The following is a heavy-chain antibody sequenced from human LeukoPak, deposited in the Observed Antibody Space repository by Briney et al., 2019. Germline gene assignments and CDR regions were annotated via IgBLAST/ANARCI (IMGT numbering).Heavy chain of an antibody. J-gene: IGHJ4*02. CDR2: ISSSSYI. CDR1: GFTFSSYS. V-gene: IGHV3-21*01. D-gene: IGHD3-16*01. CDR3: ARVIGGIFDY. Sequence: GGSLRLSCAASGFTFSSYSMNWVRQAPGKGLEWVLSISSSSYIYYADSVKGRFTISRDNAKNSLYLQMNSLRAEDTAVYYCARVIGGIFDYWGQGTLVTVSS.